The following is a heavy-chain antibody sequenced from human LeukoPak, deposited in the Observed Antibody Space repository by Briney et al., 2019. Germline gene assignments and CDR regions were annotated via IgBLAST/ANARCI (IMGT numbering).Heavy chain of an antibody. V-gene: IGHV1-24*01. CDR1: GYTLTELS. CDR3: ATDNLNYYDSSGLGGLDY. Sequence: ASVKVSCKVSGYTLTELSMHWVRQAPGKGLEWMGGFDPEDGETIYAQKFQGRVTMIEDTSTDTAYMELSSLRSEDTAVYYCATDNLNYYDSSGLGGLDYWGQGTLVTVSS. D-gene: IGHD3-22*01. J-gene: IGHJ4*02. CDR2: FDPEDGET.